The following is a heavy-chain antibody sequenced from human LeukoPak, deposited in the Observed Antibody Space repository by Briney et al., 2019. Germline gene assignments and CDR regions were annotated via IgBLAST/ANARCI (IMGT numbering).Heavy chain of an antibody. V-gene: IGHV3-48*04. D-gene: IGHD3-22*01. CDR3: ARSDYYDSSGYYPLEYFDL. Sequence: PGGSLRLSCAASGFTFSSYSMNWVRQAPGKGLEWVSYISSSGSTIYYVDSVKGRFTISRDNAKNSLYLQMNSLRAEDTAVYYCARSDYYDSSGYYPLEYFDLWGRGTLVTVSS. J-gene: IGHJ2*01. CDR1: GFTFSSYS. CDR2: ISSSGSTI.